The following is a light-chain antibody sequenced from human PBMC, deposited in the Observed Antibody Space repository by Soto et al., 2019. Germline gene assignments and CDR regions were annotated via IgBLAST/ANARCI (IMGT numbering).Light chain of an antibody. V-gene: IGKV1-39*01. CDR2: AGS. Sequence: DIQMTQSPFSLSAFVGDRVTITCRASQSINNYLNWYQQKAGKAPKLLIYAGSTLQSGVPSRFSGRGSGTDYTLTISSLQPGDFESYYCQQTYSNPITFGQGTRLEIK. J-gene: IGKJ5*01. CDR1: QSINNY. CDR3: QQTYSNPIT.